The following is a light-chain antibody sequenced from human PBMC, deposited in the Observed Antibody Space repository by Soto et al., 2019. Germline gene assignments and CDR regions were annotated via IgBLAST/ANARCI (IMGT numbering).Light chain of an antibody. V-gene: IGKV3-20*01. J-gene: IGKJ1*01. CDR2: VAS. CDR3: QYYGSAIWT. CDR1: QSVRSDL. Sequence: EIVVTQSPGTLSLSPREGATISCRTSQSVRSDLLAWYQQRPGQAPRLVISVASRSATGVTDKFIGSGSGTDFTLTINRLVPEDSAIYYCQYYGSAIWTFGQGTKVDIK.